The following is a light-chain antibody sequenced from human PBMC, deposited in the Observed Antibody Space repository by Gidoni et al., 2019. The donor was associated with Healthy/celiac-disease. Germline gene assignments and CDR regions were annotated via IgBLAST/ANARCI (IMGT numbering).Light chain of an antibody. CDR2: SNN. V-gene: IGLV1-44*01. J-gene: IGLJ3*02. CDR3: AAWDDSLNGPV. CDR1: SPNIGINT. Sequence: QSVLTQPTSASGTPGQRVTIACSGSSPNIGINTVTWYQQLPGTAPKLLIYSNNQRPSGVPDRFSGSKSGTSASLAISGLQSEDEADYYCAAWDDSLNGPVVGGGTKLTVL.